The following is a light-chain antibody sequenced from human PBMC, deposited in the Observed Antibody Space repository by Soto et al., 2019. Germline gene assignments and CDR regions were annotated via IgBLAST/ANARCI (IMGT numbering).Light chain of an antibody. Sequence: DTVMTQSPLSLPVTPGEPASISCWSSQSLLHTDGYNYLAWYLQKPGQSPQLLIYLGSYRASGVPDRFRGSGSRTDFTLKISIVEAEDVGVYYCMKALQTPPTFGQGTKLEI. CDR1: QSLLHTDGYNY. CDR3: MKALQTPPT. CDR2: LGS. J-gene: IGKJ1*01. V-gene: IGKV2-28*01.